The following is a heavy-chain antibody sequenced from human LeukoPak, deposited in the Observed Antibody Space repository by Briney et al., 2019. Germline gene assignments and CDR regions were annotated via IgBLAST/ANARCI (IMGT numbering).Heavy chain of an antibody. CDR3: TRVDIVIVPTAENDY. V-gene: IGHV3-49*04. CDR1: GFTFGDYA. D-gene: IGHD2-2*01. Sequence: GGSLRLSCTASGFTFGDYAMNWVRQAPGKGLEWVGFIRSKTCGGTTEYAASVKGRFTISRDDSKSVAYLQMKSLKTEDTAVYYCTRVDIVIVPTAENDYWGQGTLVTVSS. J-gene: IGHJ4*02. CDR2: IRSKTCGGTT.